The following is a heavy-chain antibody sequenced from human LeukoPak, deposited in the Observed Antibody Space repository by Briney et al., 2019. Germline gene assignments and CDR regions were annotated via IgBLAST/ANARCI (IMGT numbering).Heavy chain of an antibody. CDR1: GFTFDDYG. D-gene: IGHD3-16*02. CDR3: AKGVGNYDYVWGSYRLYYFDY. J-gene: IGHJ4*02. V-gene: IGHV3-20*04. CDR2: INWNGGST. Sequence: PGGSLRLSCAASGFTFDDYGMSWVRQAPGKGLEWVSGINWNGGSTGYADSVKGRFTISRDNAKNSLYLQMNSLRAEDTAVYYCAKGVGNYDYVWGSYRLYYFDYWGQGTLVTVSS.